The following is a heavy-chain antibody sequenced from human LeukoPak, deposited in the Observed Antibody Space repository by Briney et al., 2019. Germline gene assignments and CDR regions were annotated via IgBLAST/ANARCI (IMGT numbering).Heavy chain of an antibody. Sequence: SETLSLTCAVYGGSFSGYYWSWIRQPAGKGLEWIGRIYTSGSTNYNPSLKSRVTISVDTSKNQFSLKLSSVTAADTAVYYCARGRGRYCTNGVCYLEAYYYYYMDVWGKGTTVTVSS. CDR3: ARGRGRYCTNGVCYLEAYYYYYMDV. D-gene: IGHD2-8*01. CDR2: IYTSGST. CDR1: GGSFSGYY. V-gene: IGHV4-59*10. J-gene: IGHJ6*03.